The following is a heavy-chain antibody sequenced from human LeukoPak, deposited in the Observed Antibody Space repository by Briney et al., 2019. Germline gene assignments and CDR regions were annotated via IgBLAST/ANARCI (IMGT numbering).Heavy chain of an antibody. CDR3: ARVGSGYDYFEY. CDR1: GGSISAYY. J-gene: IGHJ4*02. Sequence: SETLSLTCTVSGGSISAYYWCWIRQPAGKGLEWIGRVHGSGNTKYNPIFMSRVTMSVDTSKNQFSLKLSFVTAADTAVYYCARVGSGYDYFEYWGQGNLVTVSS. V-gene: IGHV4-4*07. D-gene: IGHD5-12*01. CDR2: VHGSGNT.